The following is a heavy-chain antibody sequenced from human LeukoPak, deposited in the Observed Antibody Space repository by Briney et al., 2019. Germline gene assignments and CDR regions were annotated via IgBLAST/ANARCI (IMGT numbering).Heavy chain of an antibody. CDR3: ARDIAAAPSPIPNDY. Sequence: QPGGSLRLSCAASGFTFSSYWMSWVRQAPGKGLEWVANMKQDGSEKYYVDSVKGRFTISRDNAKNSLYLQMNSLRAEGTAVYYCARDIAAAPSPIPNDYWGQGTLVTVSS. D-gene: IGHD6-13*01. CDR1: GFTFSSYW. V-gene: IGHV3-7*01. CDR2: MKQDGSEK. J-gene: IGHJ4*02.